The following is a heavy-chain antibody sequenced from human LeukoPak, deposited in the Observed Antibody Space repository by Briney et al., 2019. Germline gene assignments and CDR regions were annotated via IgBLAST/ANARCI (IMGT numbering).Heavy chain of an antibody. V-gene: IGHV1-46*01. J-gene: IGHJ4*02. CDR2: INPSGGST. D-gene: IGHD3-9*01. CDR1: GYTFTSYY. Sequence: ASVKVSCKASGYTFTSYYMHWVRQAPGQGLEWMGIINPSGGSTSYAQKFQGGVTMTRDTSTSTVYMELSSLRSEDTAVYYCARVPLNYDILTGYWYYFDYWGQGTLVTVSS. CDR3: ARVPLNYDILTGYWYYFDY.